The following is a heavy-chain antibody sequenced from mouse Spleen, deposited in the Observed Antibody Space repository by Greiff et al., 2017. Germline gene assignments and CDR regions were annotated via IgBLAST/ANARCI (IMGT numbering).Heavy chain of an antibody. D-gene: IGHD3-1*01. CDR3: ARDLGTRGDY. CDR1: GYSITSGYY. Sequence: EVKLMESGPGLVKPSQSLSLTCSVTGYSITSGYYWNWIRQFPGNKLEWMGYISYDGSNNYNPSLKNRISITRDTSKNQFFLKLNSVTTEDTATYYCARDLGTRGDYWGQSTTLTVSS. CDR2: ISYDGSN. V-gene: IGHV3-6*01. J-gene: IGHJ2*01.